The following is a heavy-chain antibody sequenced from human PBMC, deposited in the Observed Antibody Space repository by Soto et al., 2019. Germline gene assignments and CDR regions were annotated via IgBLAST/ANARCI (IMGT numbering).Heavy chain of an antibody. V-gene: IGHV3-7*01. CDR1: GFTFSSYW. D-gene: IGHD3-22*01. CDR3: ARDSVRGYYDSSGYFTALDY. CDR2: IKQDGSEK. J-gene: IGHJ4*02. Sequence: PVGSLRLSCAASGFTFSSYWMSWVRQAPGKGLEWVANIKQDGSEKYYVDSVKGRFTISRDNAKNSLFLQMNSLRAEDTAVYYCARDSVRGYYDSSGYFTALDYWGQGTLVTVSS.